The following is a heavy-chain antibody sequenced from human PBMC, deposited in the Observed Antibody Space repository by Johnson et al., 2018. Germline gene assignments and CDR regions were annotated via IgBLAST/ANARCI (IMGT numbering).Heavy chain of an antibody. CDR3: TRASTPSAFDI. CDR2: INSDGSTP. Sequence: EVQLLEAGGGLVQFGGSLRLSCAASEFTFSSYWMHWVRQAPGKGLVWVSRINSDGSTPSYADSVKGRFSISRDNAKNTLYLQMNSLRAEDTAVYYCTRASTPSAFDIWGQGTMVTVSS. V-gene: IGHV3-74*01. CDR1: EFTFSSYW. J-gene: IGHJ3*02.